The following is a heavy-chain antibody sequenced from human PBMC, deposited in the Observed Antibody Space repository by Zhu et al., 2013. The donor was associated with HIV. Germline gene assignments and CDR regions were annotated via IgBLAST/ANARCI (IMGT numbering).Heavy chain of an antibody. CDR3: ARDLSYSSSWYGHYYGMDV. Sequence: QVQVEQSGAEVKKPGSSVKVSCKASGGTFSSYAISWVRQAPGQGLEWMGGIIPIFGTANYAQKFQGRVTITADESTSTAYMELSSLRSEDTAVYYCARDLSYSSSWYGHYYGMDVWGQGTTVTVSS. D-gene: IGHD6-13*01. J-gene: IGHJ6*02. CDR2: IIPIFGTA. CDR1: GGTFSSYA. V-gene: IGHV1-69*01.